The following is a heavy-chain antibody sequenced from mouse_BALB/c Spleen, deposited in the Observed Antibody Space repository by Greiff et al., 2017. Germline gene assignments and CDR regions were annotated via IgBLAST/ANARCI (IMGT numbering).Heavy chain of an antibody. D-gene: IGHD2-4*01. J-gene: IGHJ3*01. Sequence: EVQVVESGGGLVKPGGSLKLSCAASGFTFSSYAMSWVRQSPEKRLEWVAEISSGGSYTYYPDTVTGRFTISRDNAKNTLYLEMSSLRSEDTAMYYCARGDYDAGFAYWGQGTLVTVSA. CDR2: ISSGGSYT. V-gene: IGHV5-9-4*01. CDR3: ARGDYDAGFAY. CDR1: GFTFSSYA.